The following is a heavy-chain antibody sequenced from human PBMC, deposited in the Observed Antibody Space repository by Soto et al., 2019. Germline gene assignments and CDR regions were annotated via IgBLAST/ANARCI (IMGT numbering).Heavy chain of an antibody. CDR3: ARQGKGAEGFEY. J-gene: IGHJ4*02. V-gene: IGHV5-51*01. Sequence: PGESLKISCKGSGDSFSSYWIGCVRQMPGKGLEWMGVIYPDDSDTRYSPSFQGQVIISADKSISTAYLQWSSLKASDTAMYYCARQGKGAEGFEYSGEGTMVTVSS. CDR1: GDSFSSYW. CDR2: IYPDDSDT.